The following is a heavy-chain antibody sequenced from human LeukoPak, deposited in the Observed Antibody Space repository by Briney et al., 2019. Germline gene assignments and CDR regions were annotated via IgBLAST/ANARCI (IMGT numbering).Heavy chain of an antibody. CDR3: ARLLRYYGSGSYYSRRSCNCGYFDY. V-gene: IGHV4-34*01. J-gene: IGHJ4*02. D-gene: IGHD3-10*01. CDR2: INHSGST. CDR1: GGSFSGYY. Sequence: SETLPLTCAVYGGSFSGYYWSWIRQPPGKGLEWIGEINHSGSTNYNPSLKSRVTISVDTSKNQFSLKLSSVTAADTAVYYCARLLRYYGSGSYYSRRSCNCGYFDYWGQGTLVTVSS.